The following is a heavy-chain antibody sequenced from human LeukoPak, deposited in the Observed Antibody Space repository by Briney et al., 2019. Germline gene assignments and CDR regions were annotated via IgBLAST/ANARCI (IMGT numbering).Heavy chain of an antibody. Sequence: SETLSLTCTVSDDSITMYYWTWVRQPPGKGLEWIGQIFHSGSTSYSPSLKSRVTISVDKSKNQFSLRLTSVTAADTAVYYCARSPTKRVPEDYWGQGTLVTVSS. J-gene: IGHJ4*02. CDR2: IFHSGST. V-gene: IGHV4-59*12. D-gene: IGHD2-2*01. CDR1: DDSITMYY. CDR3: ARSPTKRVPEDY.